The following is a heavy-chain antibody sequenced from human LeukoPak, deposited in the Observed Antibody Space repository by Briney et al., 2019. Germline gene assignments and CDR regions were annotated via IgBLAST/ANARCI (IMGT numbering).Heavy chain of an antibody. CDR1: GFTFNKAW. D-gene: IGHD1-14*01. CDR2: ILSDSGTTI. V-gene: IGHV3-48*04. Sequence: GGSLRLSCAASGFTFNKAWMNWVPQAPGKGLEWISSILSDSGTTIHYEDSVKGRFTISRDNAKNSLYLQLNSLRVEDTAVYYCVRGTSHPGWGQGTTVTVSS. J-gene: IGHJ3*01. CDR3: VRGTSHPG.